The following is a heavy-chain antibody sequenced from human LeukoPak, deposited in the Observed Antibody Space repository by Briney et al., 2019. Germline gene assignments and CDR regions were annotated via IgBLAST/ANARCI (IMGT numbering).Heavy chain of an antibody. Sequence: GESLKISCKGSGYSFTNYWIGWVRQMPRKGLEWMGIIYPGDSDTRYSPSFQGQVTISADKSISTAYLQWSSLKASDTAMYYCARRGTGYSRTWYVDYWGQGTLVTVSS. J-gene: IGHJ4*02. D-gene: IGHD6-13*01. CDR1: GYSFTNYW. CDR2: IYPGDSDT. CDR3: ARRGTGYSRTWYVDY. V-gene: IGHV5-51*01.